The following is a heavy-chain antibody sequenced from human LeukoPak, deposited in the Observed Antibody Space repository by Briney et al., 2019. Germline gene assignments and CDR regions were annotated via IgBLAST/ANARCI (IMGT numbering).Heavy chain of an antibody. V-gene: IGHV4-59*01. CDR1: GGSISSYY. CDR2: IYYSGST. D-gene: IGHD6-13*01. Sequence: SETLSLTCTVSGGSISSYYWSWIRQPPGKGLEWIGYIYYSGSTNYNPSLKSRVTISVDTSKNQFSLKLSSVTAADTAVYYCARDGHSSTFDYWGQGTLVTVS. J-gene: IGHJ4*02. CDR3: ARDGHSSTFDY.